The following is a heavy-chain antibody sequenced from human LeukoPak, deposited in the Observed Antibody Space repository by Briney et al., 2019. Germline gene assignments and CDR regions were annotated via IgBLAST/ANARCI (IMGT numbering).Heavy chain of an antibody. CDR2: IYPGDSDT. Sequence: GESLKISCKGSGYSFTSYWIGWVRQMPGKGLEWMGIIYPGDSDTRYSPSFQGQVTISADKSISTAYLQWSSLKASDTAMYYCARGRGGSGSCYNRKYFDYWGQGTLVTVSS. CDR3: ARGRGGSGSCYNRKYFDY. CDR1: GYSFTSYW. D-gene: IGHD3-10*01. J-gene: IGHJ4*02. V-gene: IGHV5-51*01.